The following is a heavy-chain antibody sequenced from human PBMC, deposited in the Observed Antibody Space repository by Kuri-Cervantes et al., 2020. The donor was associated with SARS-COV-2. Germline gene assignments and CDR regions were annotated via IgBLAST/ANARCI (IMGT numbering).Heavy chain of an antibody. CDR2: IYYSGST. CDR1: GGSISSYY. J-gene: IGHJ1*01. CDR3: ASPGYSSGWDEYFQH. Sequence: SETLSLTCTVSGGSISSYYWSWIRQPPGKGLEWIGSIYYSGSTYYNPSLKSRVTISVDTSKNQFSLKLSSVTAADTAVYYCASPGYSSGWDEYFQHWGQGTLVTVSS. V-gene: IGHV4-39*01. D-gene: IGHD6-19*01.